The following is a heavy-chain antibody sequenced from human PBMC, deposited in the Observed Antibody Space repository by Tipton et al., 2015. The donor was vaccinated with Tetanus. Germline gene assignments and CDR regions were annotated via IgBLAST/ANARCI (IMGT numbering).Heavy chain of an antibody. D-gene: IGHD2-21*01. J-gene: IGHJ5*01. Sequence: GSLRLSCAGSGFSFRDFGMNWVRQAPGKGLEWVSYISYSSTSMYYADSVKGRFVVSRDNAKNSLYLQMNTLRDDDTAVYYCARRGEARANWFDSWGQGTLVTVSS. CDR1: GFSFRDFG. CDR2: ISYSSTSM. V-gene: IGHV3-48*02. CDR3: ARRGEARANWFDS.